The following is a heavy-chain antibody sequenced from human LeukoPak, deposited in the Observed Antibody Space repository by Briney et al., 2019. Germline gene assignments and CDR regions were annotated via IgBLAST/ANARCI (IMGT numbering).Heavy chain of an antibody. J-gene: IGHJ4*02. D-gene: IGHD2-2*01. V-gene: IGHV4-34*12. CDR3: ARLSLNCSSTSCQGERDYYFDY. Sequence: PSETLSLTCAVYGGSFSGYYWTWIRQPPGKGLEWVGEIIHDGSTTYNPSLKSRVTMSIDTSTNRFSLRLSSLTAADTAVYYCARLSLNCSSTSCQGERDYYFDYWGQGTLVTVSS. CDR2: IIHDGST. CDR1: GGSFSGYY.